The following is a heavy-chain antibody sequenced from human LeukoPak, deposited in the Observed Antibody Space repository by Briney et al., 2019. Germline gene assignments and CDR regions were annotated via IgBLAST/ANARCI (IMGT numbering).Heavy chain of an antibody. CDR2: INHSGST. CDR1: GGSFSGYY. CDR3: ARDLYSGSYLGWFDP. J-gene: IGHJ5*02. Sequence: PSETLSLTCAVYGGSFSGYYWSWIRQPPGKGLEWIGEINHSGSTNYNLSLKSRVTISVDTSKNQFSLKLSSVTAADTAVYYCARDLYSGSYLGWFDPWGQGTLVTVSS. V-gene: IGHV4-34*01. D-gene: IGHD1-26*01.